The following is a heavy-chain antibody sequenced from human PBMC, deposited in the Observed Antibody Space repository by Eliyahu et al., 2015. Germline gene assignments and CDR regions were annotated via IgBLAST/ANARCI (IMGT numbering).Heavy chain of an antibody. CDR3: ARVGVVGATTXGMDV. J-gene: IGHJ6*02. CDR2: VNHSGST. CDR1: GGSFSGYY. Sequence: QVQLQQWGAGLLKPSETLSLTCAVYGGSFSGYYWSWIRQPPGKGXEXIGEVNHSGSTNCNPSLKSRVTISVDTSDNQFSLKLSSVTAADTAVYYCARVGVVGATTXGMDVWGQGTTVTVSS. D-gene: IGHD1-26*01. V-gene: IGHV4-34*01.